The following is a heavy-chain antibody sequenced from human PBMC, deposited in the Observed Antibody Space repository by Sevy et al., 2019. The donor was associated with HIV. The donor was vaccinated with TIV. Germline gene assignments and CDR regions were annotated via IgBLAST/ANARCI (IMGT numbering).Heavy chain of an antibody. CDR2: FIPMFDTA. Sequence: ASVKVSCKASGGTFSNYAISWVRQAPGQGLEWMGGFIPMFDTANYAQKFQGKVTLTADGSTTTAYMVLSSPRSDDTAVYYCAGSYFDSSGYSPLYYYGMDVWGQGTTVTVSS. J-gene: IGHJ6*02. D-gene: IGHD3-22*01. CDR3: AGSYFDSSGYSPLYYYGMDV. V-gene: IGHV1-69*13. CDR1: GGTFSNYA.